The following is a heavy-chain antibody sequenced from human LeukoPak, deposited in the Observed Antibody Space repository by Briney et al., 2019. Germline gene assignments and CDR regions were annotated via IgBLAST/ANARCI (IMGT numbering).Heavy chain of an antibody. D-gene: IGHD2-2*01. J-gene: IGHJ3*02. CDR2: IISILGIA. CDR3: ARDLVVLGGDI. V-gene: IGHV1-69*04. CDR1: EGTFSSYA. Sequence: SVKVSCKASEGTFSSYAISWVRQAPGQGLEWMGRIISILGIANYAQKFQGRVTITADKSTSTAYMELSSLRSEDTAVYYCARDLVVLGGDIWGQGTMVTVSS.